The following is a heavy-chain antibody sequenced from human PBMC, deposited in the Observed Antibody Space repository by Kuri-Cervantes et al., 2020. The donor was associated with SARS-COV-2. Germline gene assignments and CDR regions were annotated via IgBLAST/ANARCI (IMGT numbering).Heavy chain of an antibody. Sequence: GGSLRLSCVASGFTFSGHWIHWVRQAPGKGLGWVSRINPDGSYTNNADSVKGRFTLSRENAKNMVFLQMDSLRAEVTAVYYCVRDGYYWNFDYWGQGTLVTVSS. CDR2: INPDGSYT. CDR3: VRDGYYWNFDY. J-gene: IGHJ4*02. CDR1: GFTFSGHW. V-gene: IGHV3-74*01. D-gene: IGHD1-20*01.